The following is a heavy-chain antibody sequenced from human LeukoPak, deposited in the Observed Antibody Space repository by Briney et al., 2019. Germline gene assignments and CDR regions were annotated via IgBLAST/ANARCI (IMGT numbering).Heavy chain of an antibody. D-gene: IGHD2-2*01. CDR2: IIPILGIA. CDR1: GYTFTSYG. CDR3: AAGFCSSTSCYPPIDY. Sequence: WASVKVSCKASGYTFTSYGISWVRPAPGQGLEWMGRIIPILGIANYAQKFQGRVTITADKSTSTAYMELSSLRSEDTAVYYCAAGFCSSTSCYPPIDYWGQGTLVTVSS. V-gene: IGHV1-69*04. J-gene: IGHJ4*02.